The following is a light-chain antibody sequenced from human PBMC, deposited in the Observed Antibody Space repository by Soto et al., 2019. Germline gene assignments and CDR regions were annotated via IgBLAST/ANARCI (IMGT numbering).Light chain of an antibody. J-gene: IGKJ2*01. CDR3: HQRSNWPYT. CDR1: QSVSSY. Sequence: EIVLTQSPATLSLSPGERATLSCRASQSVSSYLAWYQQKPGQAPRLLIYDASSRATGIPARFSGSGSGTDFTLTISSREPEDFAVYYCHQRSNWPYTCGQGTKLEIK. V-gene: IGKV3-11*01. CDR2: DAS.